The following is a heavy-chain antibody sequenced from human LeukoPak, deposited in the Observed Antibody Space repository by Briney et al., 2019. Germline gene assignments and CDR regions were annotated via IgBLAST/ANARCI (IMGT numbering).Heavy chain of an antibody. D-gene: IGHD6-13*01. CDR2: IIGSGEST. Sequence: GGSLRLSCAASGFTFSTYAMSWVRQAPGKGLEGVSTIIGSGESTYYADSVKGRFTISRDNSKNTLYLPVNSLRAEDTAFYYCAKHLSSSSRYYYDSWGQGTLVPVSS. V-gene: IGHV3-23*01. CDR3: AKHLSSSSRYYYDS. CDR1: GFTFSTYA. J-gene: IGHJ4*02.